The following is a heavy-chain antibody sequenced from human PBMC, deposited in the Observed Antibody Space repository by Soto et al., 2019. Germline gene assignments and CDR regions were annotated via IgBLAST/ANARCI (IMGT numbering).Heavy chain of an antibody. CDR2: IGVGGGDR. J-gene: IGHJ4*02. D-gene: IGHD3-10*01. Sequence: EVQLLESGGGLVQPGGSLRLSCAASGFTFSSYAMSWVRQAPGKGLEWVSIIGVGGGDRYYPESVKGRFTISRDNSRDTLYLEINILRDDATAVYYSARVRFGVLVWGQGALFTFSS. V-gene: IGHV3-23*01. CDR1: GFTFSSYA. CDR3: ARVRFGVLV.